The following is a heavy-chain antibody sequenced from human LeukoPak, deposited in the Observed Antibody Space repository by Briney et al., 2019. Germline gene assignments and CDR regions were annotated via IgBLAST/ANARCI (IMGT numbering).Heavy chain of an antibody. D-gene: IGHD3-3*01. Sequence: GGSLRLSCAASGLTFSSYSINWVRQAPGKGLEWVSSISSSSSYIYYAGSVKGRFTVSRDNAKNSLYLQMNSLRAEDTALYHCARGFLDFWSGFTLDYWGQGTLVTVSS. V-gene: IGHV3-21*04. CDR1: GLTFSSYS. CDR2: ISSSSSYI. J-gene: IGHJ4*02. CDR3: ARGFLDFWSGFTLDY.